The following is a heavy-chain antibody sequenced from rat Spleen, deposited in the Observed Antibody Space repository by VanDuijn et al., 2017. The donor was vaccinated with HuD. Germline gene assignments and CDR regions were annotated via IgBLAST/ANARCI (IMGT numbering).Heavy chain of an antibody. D-gene: IGHD1-1*01. CDR2: ISTSGGST. CDR1: GFTFSNYD. V-gene: IGHV5S23*01. Sequence: EVQLVESDGGLVQPGRSLKLSCAASGFTFSNYDMAWVRQAPTKGLEWVASISTSGGSTYYRDSVKGRFTVSRDTAKSTLYLQMDSLGSEDTATYYCASLLQWSPFDYWGQGVMVTVSS. J-gene: IGHJ2*01. CDR3: ASLLQWSPFDY.